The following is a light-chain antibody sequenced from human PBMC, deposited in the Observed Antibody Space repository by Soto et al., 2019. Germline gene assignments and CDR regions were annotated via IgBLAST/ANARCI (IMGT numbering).Light chain of an antibody. Sequence: DIVMTQSPDSLAVSLGERATINCKSSQSVLYSSNNKNYLVWYQQKPGQPPKLLMYWASTRESGVPDRFSGSGSGTDFTLTISSLQAEDVAVYYCQQYYTTPHTFGQGTKLEIK. J-gene: IGKJ2*01. CDR3: QQYYTTPHT. V-gene: IGKV4-1*01. CDR1: QSVLYSSNNKNY. CDR2: WAS.